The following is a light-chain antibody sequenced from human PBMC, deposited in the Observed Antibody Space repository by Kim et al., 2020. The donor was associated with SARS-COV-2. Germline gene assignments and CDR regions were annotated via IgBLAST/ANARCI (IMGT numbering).Light chain of an antibody. Sequence: SVSPGEKATLSCRASQSVSTNVAWYQQKPGQAPRLLMYGTSTRATGIPGRFSGSGSGTEFTLTISSLQSEDFAVYYCQQYNNFRTFGQGTKVEIK. CDR2: GTS. CDR1: QSVSTN. V-gene: IGKV3-15*01. CDR3: QQYNNFRT. J-gene: IGKJ1*01.